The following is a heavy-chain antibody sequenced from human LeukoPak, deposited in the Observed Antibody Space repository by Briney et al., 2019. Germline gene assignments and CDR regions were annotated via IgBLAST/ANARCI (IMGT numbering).Heavy chain of an antibody. J-gene: IGHJ3*02. V-gene: IGHV4-59*12. D-gene: IGHD3-9*01. CDR2: IYYSGST. CDR1: GGSISTYY. CDR3: AREVYDILTAYNAFDI. Sequence: SETLSLTCSVSGGSISTYYWSWIRQPPGKGLEWIGYIYYSGSTSYNPSLKSRVTISVDTSKNQFSLKLSSVTAADTAVYYCAREVYDILTAYNAFDIWGQGTMVTVSS.